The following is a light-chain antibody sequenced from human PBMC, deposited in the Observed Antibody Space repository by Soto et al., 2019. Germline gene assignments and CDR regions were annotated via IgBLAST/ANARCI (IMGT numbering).Light chain of an antibody. CDR2: DVS. V-gene: IGLV2-11*01. Sequence: QSVLTQPRSVSGSPGQSVTISCTGTNSDIGGYNYVSWYQQHPGKAPKVMIYDVSRRPSGVPDRFSGSKSCNTASLTISGLQAEDEADYYCCSYAGTYNFWVFGGGTQLTV. J-gene: IGLJ3*02. CDR3: CSYAGTYNFWV. CDR1: NSDIGGYNY.